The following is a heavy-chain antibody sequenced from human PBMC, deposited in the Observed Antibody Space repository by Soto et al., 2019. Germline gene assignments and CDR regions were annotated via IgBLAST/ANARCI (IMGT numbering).Heavy chain of an antibody. CDR2: INHSGST. CDR1: GGSFSGYY. Sequence: SETLSLTCAVYGGSFSGYYWSWIRQPPGKGLEWIGEINHSGSTNYNPSLKSRVTISVDTSKNQFSLKLSSVTAADTAVYYCARGYYYGSGSQINYYYGMDVWGQGTXVTVSS. CDR3: ARGYYYGSGSQINYYYGMDV. D-gene: IGHD3-10*01. V-gene: IGHV4-34*01. J-gene: IGHJ6*02.